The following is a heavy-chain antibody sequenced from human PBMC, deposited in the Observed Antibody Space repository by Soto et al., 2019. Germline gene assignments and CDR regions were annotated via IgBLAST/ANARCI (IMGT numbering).Heavy chain of an antibody. D-gene: IGHD1-26*01. CDR3: ARDPPRGSGSFNWFDP. J-gene: IGHJ5*02. CDR1: GGSLSSYA. V-gene: IGHV1-69*13. Sequence: ASVKVSCKASGGSLSSYAISWVRQAPGQGLEWMGGIIPIFGTANYAQKFQGRVTITADESTSTAYMELSSLRSEDTAVYYCARDPPRGSGSFNWFDPWGQGTLVTVSS. CDR2: IIPIFGTA.